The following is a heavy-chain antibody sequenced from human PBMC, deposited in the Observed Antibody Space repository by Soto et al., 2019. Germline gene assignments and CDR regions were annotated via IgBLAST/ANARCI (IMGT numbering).Heavy chain of an antibody. Sequence: GGSLRLSCAASGFTFSNAWMSWVRQAPGKGLEWVGRIKSKTDGGTTDYAAPVKGRFTISRDDSKKTLYLQMNSLKTEDTAVYYCTTEKYSSFSFDYWGQGTLVTVYS. V-gene: IGHV3-15*01. D-gene: IGHD6-6*01. CDR3: TTEKYSSFSFDY. J-gene: IGHJ4*02. CDR1: GFTFSNAW. CDR2: IKSKTDGGTT.